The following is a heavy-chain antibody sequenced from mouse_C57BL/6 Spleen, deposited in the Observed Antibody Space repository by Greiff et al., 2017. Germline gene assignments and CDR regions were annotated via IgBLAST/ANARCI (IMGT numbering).Heavy chain of an antibody. CDR3: ARRGATVVATPAMDY. V-gene: IGHV1-80*01. CDR1: GYAFSSYW. D-gene: IGHD1-1*01. J-gene: IGHJ4*01. CDR2: IYPGDGDT. Sequence: VQLQQSGAELVKPGASVKISCKASGYAFSSYWMHWVKQRPGKGLEWIGQIYPGDGDTNYNGKFKGKATLTADKSSSTAYMQLSSLTSGDSAVYFWARRGATVVATPAMDYWGQGTSVTVSS.